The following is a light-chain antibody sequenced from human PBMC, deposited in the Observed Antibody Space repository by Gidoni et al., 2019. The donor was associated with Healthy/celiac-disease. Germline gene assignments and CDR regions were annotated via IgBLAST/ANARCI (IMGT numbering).Light chain of an antibody. V-gene: IGKV3-20*01. J-gene: IGKJ3*01. CDR2: GAS. Sequence: EIVLKQSAGTLSLSPGERATLSCRASQSVSSSYLAWYQQKPGQAPRLLIYGASSRATGIPDRFSGSGSGTDFTLTISRLEPEDFAVYYCQQYGSSPSTFGPGTKVEIK. CDR1: QSVSSSY. CDR3: QQYGSSPST.